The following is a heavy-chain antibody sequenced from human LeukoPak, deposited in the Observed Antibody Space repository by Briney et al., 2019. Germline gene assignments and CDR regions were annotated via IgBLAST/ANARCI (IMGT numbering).Heavy chain of an antibody. CDR2: IIPIFGTA. J-gene: IGHJ4*02. V-gene: IGHV1-69*05. Sequence: SVKVSCKASGGTFSSYAISWVRQAPGQGLEWMGRIIPIFGTANYAQKFQGRVTITTDESTSTAYMELGSLRSEDTAVYYCARDAYYYDSSGYGYWGQGTLVTVSS. CDR3: ARDAYYYDSSGYGY. CDR1: GGTFSSYA. D-gene: IGHD3-22*01.